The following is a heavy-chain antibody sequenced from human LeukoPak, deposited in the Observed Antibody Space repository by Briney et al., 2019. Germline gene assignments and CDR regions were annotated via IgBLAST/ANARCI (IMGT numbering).Heavy chain of an antibody. Sequence: ASVKVSCKASGYTFTNYGITWVRQASGQAIDWMGCISAYTGKTNSAQKLQGRVTMTTDTSTSTGYMELRSLRSDDTAVYYCARGDGYCSGGSCMIFDYWGQGTLVTVSS. CDR3: ARGDGYCSGGSCMIFDY. CDR2: ISAYTGKT. V-gene: IGHV1-18*01. D-gene: IGHD2-15*01. CDR1: GYTFTNYG. J-gene: IGHJ4*02.